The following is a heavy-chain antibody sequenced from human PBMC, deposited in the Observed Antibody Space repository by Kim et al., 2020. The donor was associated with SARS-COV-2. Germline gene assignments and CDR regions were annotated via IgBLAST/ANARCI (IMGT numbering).Heavy chain of an antibody. V-gene: IGHV4-59*13. Sequence: SETLSLTCTVSGGSISSYYWSWIRQPPGKGLEWIGYIYYSGSTNYNPSLKSRVTISVDTSKNQFSLKLSSVTAADTAVYYCARDDLDRFSYGMDVWGQGT. CDR3: ARDDLDRFSYGMDV. CDR2: IYYSGST. CDR1: GGSISSYY. D-gene: IGHD1-1*01. J-gene: IGHJ6*02.